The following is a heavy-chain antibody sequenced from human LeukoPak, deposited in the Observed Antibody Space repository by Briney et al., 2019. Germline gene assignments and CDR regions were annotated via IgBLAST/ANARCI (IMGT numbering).Heavy chain of an antibody. J-gene: IGHJ5*02. CDR3: ARDLVVVMVYETHSGWFDP. D-gene: IGHD2-8*01. Sequence: GASVKVSCKASGYTFTSFGISWVRQAPGQGLEWMGWINPYNGNTNYAQNFQGRVTMTTDTSTSTAYMDLRSLRSDDTAVYYCARDLVVVMVYETHSGWFDPWGQGTLVTVSS. CDR1: GYTFTSFG. CDR2: INPYNGNT. V-gene: IGHV1-18*01.